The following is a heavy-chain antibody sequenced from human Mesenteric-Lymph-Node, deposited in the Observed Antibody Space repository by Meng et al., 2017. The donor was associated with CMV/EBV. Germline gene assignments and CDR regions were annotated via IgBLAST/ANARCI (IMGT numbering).Heavy chain of an antibody. D-gene: IGHD4-17*01. J-gene: IGHJ3*02. CDR1: GFTFSSYG. Sequence: GGSLRLSCAASGFTFSSYGMHWVRQAPGKGLEWVSSISSSSSYIYYADSVKGRFTISRDNAKNSLYLQMNSLRAEDTAVYYCAREAALDGDVRYRAFDIWGQGTMVTVSS. CDR3: AREAALDGDVRYRAFDI. V-gene: IGHV3-21*01. CDR2: ISSSSSYI.